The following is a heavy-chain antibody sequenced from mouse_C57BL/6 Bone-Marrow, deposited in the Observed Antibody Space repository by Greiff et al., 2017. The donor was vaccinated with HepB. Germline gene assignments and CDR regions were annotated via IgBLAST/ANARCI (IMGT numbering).Heavy chain of an antibody. CDR2: INPNYGTT. V-gene: IGHV1-39*01. CDR3: ARAHYGSSFWYFDV. D-gene: IGHD1-1*01. CDR1: GYSFTDYN. J-gene: IGHJ1*03. Sequence: EVQLQESGPELVKPGASVKISCKASGYSFTDYNMNWVKQSNGKSLEWIGVINPNYGTTSYNQKFKGKATLTVDQSSRTAYMQLNSLTSEDSAVYYCARAHYGSSFWYFDVWGTGTTVTVSS.